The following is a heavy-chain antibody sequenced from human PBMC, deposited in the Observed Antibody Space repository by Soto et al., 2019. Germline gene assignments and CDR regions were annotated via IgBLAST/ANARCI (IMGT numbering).Heavy chain of an antibody. Sequence: SETLSLTCTVSGGSISSYYWSWIRQPAGKGLEWIGRIYTSGSTNYNPSLKSRVSMSVDTSKNQFSLKLSSVTAADTAVYYCARGREYYYDSSGYPPVGWFDPWGQGTLVTVSS. CDR1: GGSISSYY. CDR2: IYTSGST. J-gene: IGHJ5*02. V-gene: IGHV4-4*07. CDR3: ARGREYYYDSSGYPPVGWFDP. D-gene: IGHD3-22*01.